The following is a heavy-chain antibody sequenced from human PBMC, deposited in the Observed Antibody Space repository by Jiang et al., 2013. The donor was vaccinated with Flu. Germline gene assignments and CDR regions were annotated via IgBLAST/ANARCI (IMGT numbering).Heavy chain of an antibody. CDR1: TGYY. CDR3: ARAASGGLVDY. J-gene: IGHJ4*02. CDR2: INPNSGGT. D-gene: IGHD2-21*01. V-gene: IGHV1-2*04. Sequence: TGYYMHWVRQAPGQGLEWMGWINPNSGGTNYAQKFQGWVTMTRDTSISTAYMELSRLRSDDTAVYYCARAASGGLVDYWGQGTLVTVSS.